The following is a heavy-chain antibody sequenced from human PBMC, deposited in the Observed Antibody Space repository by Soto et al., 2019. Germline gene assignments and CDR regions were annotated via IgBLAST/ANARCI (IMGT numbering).Heavy chain of an antibody. CDR3: ASPRGGYYYYGMDV. Sequence: QVQLVQSGAEVKKPGASVKVSCKASGYTFTNYYMHWVRQAPGQGLEWMGIINPSGDITTYAQNFQGRVTMTRDTSTSTVYMELSSLRSEDTAVYYCASPRGGYYYYGMDVWGQGTTVTVSS. CDR2: INPSGDIT. J-gene: IGHJ6*02. D-gene: IGHD3-16*01. V-gene: IGHV1-46*03. CDR1: GYTFTNYY.